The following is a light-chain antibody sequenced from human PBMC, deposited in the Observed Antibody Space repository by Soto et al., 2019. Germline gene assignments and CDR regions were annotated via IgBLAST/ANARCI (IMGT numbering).Light chain of an antibody. CDR1: TSNIGAGYD. CDR3: QSYDSSLSGWV. Sequence: QSVLTQPPSVSGAPGQRVTISCAGSTSNIGAGYDVHWYQQLPGTAPKLLMYGNNNRPSGVPDRFSGSKSGTSASLAITGLQAEDEADYYCQSYDSSLSGWVFGGGTKLTVL. J-gene: IGLJ3*02. V-gene: IGLV1-40*01. CDR2: GNN.